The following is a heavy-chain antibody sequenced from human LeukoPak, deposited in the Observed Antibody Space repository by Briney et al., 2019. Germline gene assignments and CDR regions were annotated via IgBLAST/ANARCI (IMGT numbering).Heavy chain of an antibody. CDR2: ISTYSGNT. V-gene: IGHV1-18*01. D-gene: IGHD3-10*01. J-gene: IGHJ4*02. CDR3: TRDPFGFGIDY. CDR1: GYTFTNNG. Sequence: GASVRVSCKASGYTFTNNGISWVRQAPGQGLEWMGWISTYSGNTNHAQNLQGRLTMTADTSTSSLYMELRSLRSDDTAVYYCTRDPFGFGIDYWGQGTLVIVSS.